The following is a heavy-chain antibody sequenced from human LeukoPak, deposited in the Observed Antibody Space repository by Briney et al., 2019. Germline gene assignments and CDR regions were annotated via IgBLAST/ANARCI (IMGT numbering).Heavy chain of an antibody. V-gene: IGHV3-23*01. CDR1: GFTFSSYA. CDR3: VRAHHPGGWFDP. Sequence: GGSLRLSCAASGFTFSSYAMNWVRQAPGKGLEWVSVISGTGGRTYYADSVKGRFTISRDNSKNTLYLQMNSLTAEDTAVHYCVRAHHPGGWFDPWGQGTLVTVSS. CDR2: ISGTGGRT. D-gene: IGHD3-10*01. J-gene: IGHJ5*02.